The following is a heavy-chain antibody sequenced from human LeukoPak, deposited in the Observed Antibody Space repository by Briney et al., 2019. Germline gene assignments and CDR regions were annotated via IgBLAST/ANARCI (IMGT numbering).Heavy chain of an antibody. J-gene: IGHJ4*02. CDR3: ARGPLGRGRYYFDY. CDR2: ISAYNGNT. V-gene: IGHV1-18*01. Sequence: ASVKVSCKASGYTFTSYGISWVRQAPGQGLEWMGWISAYNGNTNYAQKLQGRVTMTTDISTSTAYMELRSLRSDDTAVYYCARGPLGRGRYYFDYWGQGTLVTVSS. D-gene: IGHD6-19*01. CDR1: GYTFTSYG.